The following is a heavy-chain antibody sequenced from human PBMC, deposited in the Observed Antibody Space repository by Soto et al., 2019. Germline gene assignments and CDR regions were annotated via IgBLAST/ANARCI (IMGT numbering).Heavy chain of an antibody. D-gene: IGHD3-3*01. J-gene: IGHJ6*03. CDR1: GYTFTSYG. Sequence: GASVKVSCKASGYTFTSYGISRVRQAPGQGLKRMRWISAYNDKTNYAQKQKGRVSMTTDTSTSTVYMVLRSLRSDDTAVYYCARGYYFWSGYHTRILGYYYYMDVWGKGTTVTVSS. CDR3: ARGYYFWSGYHTRILGYYYYMDV. CDR2: ISAYNDKT. V-gene: IGHV1-18*01.